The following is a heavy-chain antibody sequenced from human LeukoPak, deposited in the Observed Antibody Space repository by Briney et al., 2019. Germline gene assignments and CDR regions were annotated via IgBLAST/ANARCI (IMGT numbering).Heavy chain of an antibody. CDR1: GYTFTSYD. D-gene: IGHD3-10*01. V-gene: IGHV1-8*01. J-gene: IGHJ4*02. CDR3: ARKFLGSRGYYFDY. Sequence: ASVKVSCKASGYTFTSYDINWVRQATGQGLEWMGWMNPNTGNTGYAQKLQGRVTMTRDTSISTAYMELSSLRSDDTAVYYCARKFLGSRGYYFDYWGQGTLVTVSS. CDR2: MNPNTGNT.